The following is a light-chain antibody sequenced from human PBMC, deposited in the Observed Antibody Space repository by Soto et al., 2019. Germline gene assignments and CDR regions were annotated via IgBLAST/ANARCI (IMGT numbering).Light chain of an antibody. Sequence: ETVLTQSPGTRYLSPGQRATLSCRASQSLGTDYFAWYQQKPGQAPRLLIYGVSSSATDNPDRFSGSGSGTDFTVTISRLEQEDFEMYYCLLYGTSRTCGRGTKVEI. CDR2: GVS. J-gene: IGKJ1*01. V-gene: IGKV3-20*01. CDR3: LLYGTSRT. CDR1: QSLGTDY.